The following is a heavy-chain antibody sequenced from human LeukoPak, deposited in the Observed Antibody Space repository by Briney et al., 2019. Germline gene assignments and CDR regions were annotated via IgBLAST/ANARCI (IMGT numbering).Heavy chain of an antibody. CDR3: ARRGESASYGDYRFDY. CDR2: ISGSSGLT. D-gene: IGHD4-17*01. J-gene: IGHJ4*02. CDR1: GFTVSSNY. Sequence: GGSLRLSCAASGFTVSSNYMSWVRQAPGKGLEWVSAISGSSGLTYYADSVKGRFTISRDNSKNTLFLQMNSLRAEDTAVYYCARRGESASYGDYRFDYWGQGTLVTVSS. V-gene: IGHV3-23*01.